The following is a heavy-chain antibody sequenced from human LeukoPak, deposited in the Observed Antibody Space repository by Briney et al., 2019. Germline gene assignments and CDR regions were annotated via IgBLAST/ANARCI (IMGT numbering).Heavy chain of an antibody. D-gene: IGHD3-3*02. J-gene: IGHJ4*02. CDR1: GFTFDDYA. V-gene: IGHV3-9*01. CDR3: ARDRLGPSFSVSHFDL. CDR2: ISWNSGSI. Sequence: SGGSLRLSCAASGFTFDDYAMHWVRQAPGKGLEWVSGISWNSGSIGYADSVKGRFTISRDNAKNSLYLQMNSLRAEDTALYYCARDRLGPSFSVSHFDLWGQGTLVTVSS.